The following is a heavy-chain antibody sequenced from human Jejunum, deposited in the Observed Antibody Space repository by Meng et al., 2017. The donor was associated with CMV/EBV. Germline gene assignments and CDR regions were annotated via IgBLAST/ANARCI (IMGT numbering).Heavy chain of an antibody. V-gene: IGHV4-59*01. CDR2: IYYSGST. CDR1: GGSISSYY. J-gene: IGHJ4*02. Sequence: VSGGSISSYYWNWIRQPPGKGLEWIGYIYYSGSTNYNPSLKSRVTISVDTSKNQFSLKLSSVTAADTAVYYCARGHTAMVTPFDYWGQGTLVTVSS. CDR3: ARGHTAMVTPFDY. D-gene: IGHD5-18*01.